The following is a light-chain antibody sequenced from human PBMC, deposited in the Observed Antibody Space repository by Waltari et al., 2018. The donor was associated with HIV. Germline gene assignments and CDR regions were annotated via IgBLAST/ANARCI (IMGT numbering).Light chain of an antibody. Sequence: QSALAQPASVSDSPGQSITISCNGTSSDVGNYNLVSWYQQHPGKVPKLIIYEVTKRPAGVSNRFSGSKAGHTASLTISGLQAEDEADYYCQSYDSSLSGSDVVFGGGTELTVL. J-gene: IGLJ2*01. V-gene: IGLV2-23*02. CDR1: SSDVGNYNL. CDR3: QSYDSSLSGSDVV. CDR2: EVT.